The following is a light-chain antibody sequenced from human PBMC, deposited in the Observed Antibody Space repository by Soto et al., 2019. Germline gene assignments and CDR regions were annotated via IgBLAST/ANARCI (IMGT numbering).Light chain of an antibody. CDR1: QGIGND. Sequence: DIQMTQSPSSLSASVGDRVTITCRASQGIGNDLAWYQQKPGKAPKRPIYAASRLQSGVPPRFSGSGSGAEFTLTISSLQPEDVATYYCQQYNSYPLTFGGGNKVEIK. CDR2: AAS. V-gene: IGKV1-17*01. CDR3: QQYNSYPLT. J-gene: IGKJ4*01.